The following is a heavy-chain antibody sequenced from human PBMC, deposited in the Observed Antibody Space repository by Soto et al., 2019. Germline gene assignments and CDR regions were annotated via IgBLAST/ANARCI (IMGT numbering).Heavy chain of an antibody. CDR2: IYPGDSDT. Sequence: GESLKISCKGSGYSFTSYWIGWVRQMPGKGLEWMGIIYPGDSDTRYSPSFQGQVTISADKSISTAYLQWSSLKASDTAMYYCARHGAKVGATYYYYDYGMVVWCQGPRVTVS. CDR1: GYSFTSYW. J-gene: IGHJ6*02. CDR3: ARHGAKVGATYYYYDYGMVV. V-gene: IGHV5-51*01. D-gene: IGHD1-26*01.